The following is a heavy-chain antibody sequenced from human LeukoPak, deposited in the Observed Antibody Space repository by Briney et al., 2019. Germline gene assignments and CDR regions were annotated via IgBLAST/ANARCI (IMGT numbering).Heavy chain of an antibody. V-gene: IGHV3-23*01. CDR2: ISGSGGST. CDR1: GFTFSSYA. J-gene: IGHJ4*02. D-gene: IGHD6-13*01. Sequence: GGSLRLSCAASGFTFSSYAMSWVRQAPGKGLEWVSAISGSGGSTYYADSVKGRFTVSRDNSKNTLYLQMNSLRAEDTAVYYCAKERSSSWYWGVDYWGQGTLVTVSS. CDR3: AKERSSSWYWGVDY.